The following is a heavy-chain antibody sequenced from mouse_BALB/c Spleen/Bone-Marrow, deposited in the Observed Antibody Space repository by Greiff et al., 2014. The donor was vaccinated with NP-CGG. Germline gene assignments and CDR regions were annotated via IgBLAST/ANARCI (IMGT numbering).Heavy chain of an antibody. D-gene: IGHD1-1*01. J-gene: IGHJ2*01. Sequence: EVKLEESGGGLVQPGGSMKLSCVASGFTFSNYWMNWVRQSPEKGLEWVAEIRLKSNNYATHYAESVKGRFTISRDDSKSSVYLQMNNLRPEDTGSYYCTRSLRWFDYWGQGTTLTVSS. V-gene: IGHV6-6*02. CDR2: IRLKSNNYAT. CDR3: TRSLRWFDY. CDR1: GFTFSNYW.